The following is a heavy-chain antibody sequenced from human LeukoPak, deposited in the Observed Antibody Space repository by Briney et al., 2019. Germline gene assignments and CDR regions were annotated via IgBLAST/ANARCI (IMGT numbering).Heavy chain of an antibody. CDR2: TYYRSKWYN. CDR3: AREEGRNFGY. V-gene: IGHV6-1*01. J-gene: IGHJ4*02. CDR1: GDSVSNNSVA. Sequence: PSQTLSLTCGISGDSVSNNSVAWHWIRQSPSRGLEWLGRTYYRSKWYNDYALSVKSRITINPDTSRSQFSLQLNSVTPEDTAVYYCAREEGRNFGYWGQGTLITVSS.